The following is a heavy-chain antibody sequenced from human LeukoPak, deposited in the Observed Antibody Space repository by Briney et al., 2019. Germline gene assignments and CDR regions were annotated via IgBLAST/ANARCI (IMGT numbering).Heavy chain of an antibody. CDR2: ISWNSGSI. J-gene: IGHJ3*02. D-gene: IGHD1-1*01. Sequence: SGGSLRLSCAASGFTIDDYAMHWVRQAPGKGLEWVSSISWNSGSIAYADSVKGRFTISRDNAKNSLYLQMNSLRAEDTAVYYCAREGTTRVLDAQDAFDIWGQGTMVTVSS. CDR3: AREGTTRVLDAQDAFDI. V-gene: IGHV3-9*01. CDR1: GFTIDDYA.